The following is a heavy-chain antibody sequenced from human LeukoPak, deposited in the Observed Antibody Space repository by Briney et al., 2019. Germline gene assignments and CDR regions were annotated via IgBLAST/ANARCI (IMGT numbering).Heavy chain of an antibody. J-gene: IGHJ5*02. V-gene: IGHV4-34*01. Sequence: SETLSLTCAVYGGSFSGYYWSWIRQPPGKGLEWIGEINHSGSTNYNPSLESRVTISVDTSKNQFSLKLSSVTAADTAVYYCARGRNSEHIVVVTAIPNWFDPWGQGTLVTVSS. CDR3: ARGRNSEHIVVVTAIPNWFDP. D-gene: IGHD2-21*02. CDR1: GGSFSGYY. CDR2: INHSGST.